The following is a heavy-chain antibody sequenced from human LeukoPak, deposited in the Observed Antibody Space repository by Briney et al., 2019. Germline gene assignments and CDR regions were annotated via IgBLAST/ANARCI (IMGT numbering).Heavy chain of an antibody. Sequence: LGGSLRLSCAASGFTFSSYWMSWVRQAPGKGLEWVANIKQDGSEKYYVDSVKGRFTISRDNAKNSLYLQMNSLRAEDTAVYYCARVYSSGWYHWLDSWGQGTLVAVSS. CDR1: GFTFSSYW. V-gene: IGHV3-7*01. CDR3: ARVYSSGWYHWLDS. J-gene: IGHJ5*01. CDR2: IKQDGSEK. D-gene: IGHD6-19*01.